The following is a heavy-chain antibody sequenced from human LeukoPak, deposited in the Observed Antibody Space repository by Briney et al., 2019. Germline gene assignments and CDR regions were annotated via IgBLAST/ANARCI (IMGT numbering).Heavy chain of an antibody. J-gene: IGHJ4*02. CDR2: ISDSGGRT. CDR3: AKRGVVIRVILVGFHKEAYYFDS. D-gene: IGHD3-22*01. Sequence: GGSLRLSCAVSGITLSNYGMSWVRQAPGKGLEWVAGISDSGGRTNYADSVKGRFAIFRDNPKNTLYLQMNSLRAEDTAVYFCAKRGVVIRVILVGFHKEAYYFDSWGQGALVTVSS. V-gene: IGHV3-23*01. CDR1: GITLSNYG.